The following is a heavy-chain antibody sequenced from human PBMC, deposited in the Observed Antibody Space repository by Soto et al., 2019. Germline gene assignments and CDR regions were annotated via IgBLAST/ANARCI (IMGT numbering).Heavy chain of an antibody. CDR1: GFSLSTSGVG. CDR3: AHRTYYGSGYAMDV. V-gene: IGHV2-5*01. Sequence: QITLKESGPTLVKPTETLTLTCTFSGFSLSTSGVGVGWIRQPPGKALEWLALIYWKDDKRYSPSLKNRLTITKDTSKNQVVLTLTNMDPVDTGTYYCAHRTYYGSGYAMDVWGQGTTVTVSS. J-gene: IGHJ6*02. CDR2: IYWKDDK. D-gene: IGHD3-10*01.